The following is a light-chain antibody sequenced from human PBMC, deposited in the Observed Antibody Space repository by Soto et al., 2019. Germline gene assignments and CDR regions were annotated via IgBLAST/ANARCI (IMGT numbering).Light chain of an antibody. V-gene: IGKV1-39*01. J-gene: IGKJ1*01. CDR1: QSISSH. CDR2: AAS. Sequence: DIQMTQSPSSLSASVVDIVTITFLASQSISSHLSWYQQKPGKAPKVLINAASSLQSGVPSRFRGSRSGTDFTLTISTLQPEDCATYYCQQSYSTPWTFGQGTKVDIK. CDR3: QQSYSTPWT.